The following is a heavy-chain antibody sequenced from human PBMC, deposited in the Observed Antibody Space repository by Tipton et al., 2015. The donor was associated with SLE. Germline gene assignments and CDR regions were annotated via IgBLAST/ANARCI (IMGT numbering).Heavy chain of an antibody. J-gene: IGHJ6*03. Sequence: TLSLTCTVSGGSIRDYYWSWIRQPPGKTLEWIGYIFSSGNTYYNPSLNSRVTVSVDTSKNQFSLNLNSVTAADTAVYYCARDSCGGDCYGYYYTDVWGKGTTVTVSS. CDR1: GGSIRDYY. D-gene: IGHD2-21*01. V-gene: IGHV4-59*01. CDR2: IFSSGNT. CDR3: ARDSCGGDCYGYYYTDV.